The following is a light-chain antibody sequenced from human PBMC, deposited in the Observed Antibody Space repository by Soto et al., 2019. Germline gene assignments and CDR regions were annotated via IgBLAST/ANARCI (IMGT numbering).Light chain of an antibody. CDR1: SSDFGSYKF. Sequence: QSVLTQPASVSGSPGQSVTISCTGTSSDFGSYKFVSWYQQYPGQAPKLMIYEVSNRPSGVSNRFSGSKSGNTASLTISGLQAEDEADYYCSSYTSSITYVFGTGTKVTVL. CDR2: EVS. V-gene: IGLV2-14*02. J-gene: IGLJ1*01. CDR3: SSYTSSITYV.